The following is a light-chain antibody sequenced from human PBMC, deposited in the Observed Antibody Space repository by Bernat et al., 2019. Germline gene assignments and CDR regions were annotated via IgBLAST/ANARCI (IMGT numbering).Light chain of an antibody. CDR3: QQLNSYPLT. CDR2: AAS. V-gene: IGKV1-9*01. CDR1: QSISSY. Sequence: DIQMTQSPSSLSASVGDRVTITCRASQSISSYLNWYHQKPGRAPKLLISAASTLQSGVPSRFSGSGSGTEFTLTISSLQPEDFATYYCQQLNSYPLTFGGGTKVEIK. J-gene: IGKJ4*01.